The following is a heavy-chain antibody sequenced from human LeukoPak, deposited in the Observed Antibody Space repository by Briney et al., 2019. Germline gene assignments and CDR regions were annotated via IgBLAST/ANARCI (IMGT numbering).Heavy chain of an antibody. CDR3: VRGYVLAPRSALDI. Sequence: SGGSLRLSCAASGFTFSTYWMHWVRQAPGEGLVWVSRTNSDGDTTHFADSVKGRLTISRDNAKNTLYLQMNSLRAEDTAVYFCVRGYVLAPRSALDIWGQGTMVTVSS. J-gene: IGHJ3*02. CDR1: GFTFSTYW. D-gene: IGHD2-8*02. V-gene: IGHV3-74*01. CDR2: TNSDGDTT.